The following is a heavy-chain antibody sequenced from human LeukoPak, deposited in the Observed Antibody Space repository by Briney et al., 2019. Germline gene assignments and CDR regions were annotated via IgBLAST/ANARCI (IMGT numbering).Heavy chain of an antibody. CDR3: ATSYDSSGCD. CDR2: IKEDGSAK. J-gene: IGHJ4*02. V-gene: IGHV3-7*01. Sequence: GGSLGLSCAASGFTFSRYWMSWVRQAPGKGLEWVANIKEDGSAKYYVDSVKGRFTISRDNAKNSLYLQMNSLRAEDTAVYYCATSYDSSGCDWGQGTLVTVSS. CDR1: GFTFSRYW. D-gene: IGHD3-22*01.